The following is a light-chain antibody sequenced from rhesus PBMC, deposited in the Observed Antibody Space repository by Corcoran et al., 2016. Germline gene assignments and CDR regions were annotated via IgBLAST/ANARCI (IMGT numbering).Light chain of an antibody. J-gene: IGKJ1*01. CDR1: QGISSR. V-gene: IGKV1-21*01. CDR2: KAS. Sequence: DIQMTQSPSSLSASVGDRVTITCRASQGISSRLAWYQQKPGKAPKPLIYKASSLHSGVPSRFSGSGSGTAFTLTIICLQPEEFATYYCQQYNSAPRAFGQGTKVDIK. CDR3: QQYNSAPRA.